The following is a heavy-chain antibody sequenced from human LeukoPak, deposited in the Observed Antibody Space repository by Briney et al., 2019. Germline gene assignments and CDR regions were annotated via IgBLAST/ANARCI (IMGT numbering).Heavy chain of an antibody. CDR3: AKDLGYCSGGSCYRFDY. Sequence: GGSLRLSCAASGFTFISYGMHWVRHAPGKGLEWVAVISYDGSNKYYADSVKGRFTISRDNSKNTLYLQMNSLRAEDTAVYYCAKDLGYCSGGSCYRFDYWGQGTLVTVSS. D-gene: IGHD2-15*01. V-gene: IGHV3-30*18. CDR2: ISYDGSNK. CDR1: GFTFISYG. J-gene: IGHJ4*02.